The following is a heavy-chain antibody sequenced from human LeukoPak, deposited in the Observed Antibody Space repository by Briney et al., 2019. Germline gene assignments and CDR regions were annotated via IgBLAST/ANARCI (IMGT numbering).Heavy chain of an antibody. CDR3: ARDLALVRDGGSFDYYYYMDV. J-gene: IGHJ6*03. CDR1: GYTFTSYY. Sequence: ASVKVSCKASGYTFTSYYMHWVGQAPGQGLEWMGIINPSGGSTSYAQKFQGRVTMTRDTSTSTVYMELSSLRSEDTAVYYCARDLALVRDGGSFDYYYYMDVWGKGTTVTVSS. V-gene: IGHV1-46*01. CDR2: INPSGGST. D-gene: IGHD1-26*01.